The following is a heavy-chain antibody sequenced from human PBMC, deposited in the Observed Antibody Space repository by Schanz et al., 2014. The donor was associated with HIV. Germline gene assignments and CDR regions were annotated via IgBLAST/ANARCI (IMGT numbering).Heavy chain of an antibody. CDR1: GFTFSDFS. J-gene: IGHJ4*02. V-gene: IGHV3-23*01. CDR3: SKATSGSRGWYTGSD. Sequence: QVLESGGGLVQTGGSLRLSCVASGFTFSDFSMNWVRRAPGKGLEWISTISDSGDGTYYADSMKGRVTISRDNSKNILYLQMNSLRAEDTALYYCSKATSGSRGWYTGSDWGQGTLVTVSS. CDR2: ISDSGDGT. D-gene: IGHD6-19*01.